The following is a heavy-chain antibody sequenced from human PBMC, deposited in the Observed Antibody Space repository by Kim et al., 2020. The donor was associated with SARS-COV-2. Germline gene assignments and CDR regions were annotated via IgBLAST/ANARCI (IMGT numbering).Heavy chain of an antibody. CDR3: AREMDDILTGYPLNWFDP. V-gene: IGHV3-33*01. CDR1: GFTFSSYG. J-gene: IGHJ5*02. D-gene: IGHD3-9*01. CDR2: IWYDGSNK. Sequence: GGSLRLSCAASGFTFSSYGMHWVRQAPGKGLEWVAVIWYDGSNKYYADSVKGRFTISRDNSKNTLYLQMNSLRAEDTAVYYCAREMDDILTGYPLNWFDPWGQGTLVTASS.